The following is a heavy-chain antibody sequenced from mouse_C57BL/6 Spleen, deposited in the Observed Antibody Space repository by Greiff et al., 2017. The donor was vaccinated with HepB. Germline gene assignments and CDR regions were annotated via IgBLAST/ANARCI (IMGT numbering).Heavy chain of an antibody. V-gene: IGHV1-59*01. D-gene: IGHD2-4*01. CDR3: ARGYYDSNYWYFDV. J-gene: IGHJ1*03. CDR1: GYTFTSYW. CDR2: IDPSDSYT. Sequence: VQLQQPGAELVRPGTSVKLSCKASGYTFTSYWMHWVKQRPGQGLEWIGVIDPSDSYTNYNQKFKGKATLTVDTSSSTAYMQLSSLTSEDSAVYYCARGYYDSNYWYFDVWGTGTTVTVSS.